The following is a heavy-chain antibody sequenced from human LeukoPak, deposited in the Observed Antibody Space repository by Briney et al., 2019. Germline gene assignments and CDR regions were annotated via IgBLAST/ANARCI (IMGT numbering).Heavy chain of an antibody. CDR3: ARASSIVARPLDY. CDR1: GGSFSGYY. Sequence: PSETLSLTCAVYGGSFSGYYWSWIRQPPGKGLEWIGEINHSGSTNYNPSLKSRVTISVDTSKNQFSLKLSSVTAADTAVYYCARASSIVARPLDYWGQGTLVTVS. V-gene: IGHV4-34*01. CDR2: INHSGST. D-gene: IGHD6-6*01. J-gene: IGHJ4*02.